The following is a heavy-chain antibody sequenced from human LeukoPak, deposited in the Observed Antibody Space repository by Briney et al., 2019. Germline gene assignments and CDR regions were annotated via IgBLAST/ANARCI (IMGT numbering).Heavy chain of an antibody. D-gene: IGHD2-2*01. V-gene: IGHV1-69*13. CDR1: GGTFSSYA. CDR2: IIPIFGTA. CDR3: ASRIVVPAAIGWFDP. Sequence: SVKVSCKASGGTFSSYAISWVRQAPGQGLEWMGGIIPIFGTANYAQKFQGRVTITADESTSTAYMELSSLRSEDTAVYYCASRIVVPAAIGWFDPWGQGTLVTVSS. J-gene: IGHJ5*02.